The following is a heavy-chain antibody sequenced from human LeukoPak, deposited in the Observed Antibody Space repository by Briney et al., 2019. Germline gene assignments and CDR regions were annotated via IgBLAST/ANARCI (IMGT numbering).Heavy chain of an antibody. CDR2: IYYSGST. Sequence: SETLSLTCTVSGGSISSGGYYWSWIRQHPGKGLEWIGYIYYSGSTYYNPSLKSRVTISVDTSKNQFSLKLSSVTAADTAVYYCATSDHGDHRMDVWGQGTTVTVSS. V-gene: IGHV4-31*03. J-gene: IGHJ6*02. CDR1: GGSISSGGYY. D-gene: IGHD4-17*01. CDR3: ATSDHGDHRMDV.